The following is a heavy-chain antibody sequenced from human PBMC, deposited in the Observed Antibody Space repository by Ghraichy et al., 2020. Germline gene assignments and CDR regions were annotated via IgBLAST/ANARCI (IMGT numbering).Heavy chain of an antibody. V-gene: IGHV3-23*01. CDR1: GFTFSSYA. D-gene: IGHD1-26*01. CDR3: AKPVVWELPPGAAAFDI. CDR2: ISGSGGST. Sequence: GGSLRLSCAASGFTFSSYAMSWVRQAPGKGLEWVSAISGSGGSTYYADSVKGRFTISRDNSKNTLYLQMNSLRAEDTAVYYCAKPVVWELPPGAAAFDIWGQGTMVTVSS. J-gene: IGHJ3*02.